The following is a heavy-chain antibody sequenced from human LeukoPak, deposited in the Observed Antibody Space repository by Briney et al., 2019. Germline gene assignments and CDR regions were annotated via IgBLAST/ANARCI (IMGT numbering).Heavy chain of an antibody. CDR3: AKGSYYDSSGSFYFDY. D-gene: IGHD3-22*01. Sequence: GGSLRLSCAASGFTFRSYAMSWVRQAPGKGLEWVSVISGSGGSTYYADSVKGRFTISRDNSKNTLYLQMNSLRAEDTAVYYCAKGSYYDSSGSFYFDYWGQGTLVTVSS. CDR2: ISGSGGST. CDR1: GFTFRSYA. J-gene: IGHJ4*02. V-gene: IGHV3-23*01.